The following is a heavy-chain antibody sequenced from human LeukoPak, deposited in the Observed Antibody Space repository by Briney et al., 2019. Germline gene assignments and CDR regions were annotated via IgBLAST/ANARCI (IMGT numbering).Heavy chain of an antibody. CDR2: INHSGST. V-gene: IGHV4-34*01. CDR3: ARGQRGYYYDSSGYYADY. Sequence: SETLSLTCAVYGGSFSGYYWSWIRQPPGKGLEWIGEINHSGSTNYNPSLKSRVTISVDTSKNQFSLKLSSVPAADTAVYYCARGQRGYYYDSSGYYADYWGQGTLVTVSS. CDR1: GGSFSGYY. D-gene: IGHD3-22*01. J-gene: IGHJ4*02.